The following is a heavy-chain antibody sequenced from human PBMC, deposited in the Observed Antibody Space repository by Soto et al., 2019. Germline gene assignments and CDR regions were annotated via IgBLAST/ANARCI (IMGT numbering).Heavy chain of an antibody. V-gene: IGHV3-11*01. J-gene: IGHJ4*02. Sequence: GALRLSCAAPVFTFSDYYMCWIRQAPGMGMDWVSYISSSGSTIYYADSVEGRFTNSRDNAKNSLYLQMNSLRAEDTAVYYCAILEMATTSLDYWGQGTLVTVSS. CDR1: VFTFSDYY. D-gene: IGHD1-1*01. CDR3: AILEMATTSLDY. CDR2: ISSSGSTI.